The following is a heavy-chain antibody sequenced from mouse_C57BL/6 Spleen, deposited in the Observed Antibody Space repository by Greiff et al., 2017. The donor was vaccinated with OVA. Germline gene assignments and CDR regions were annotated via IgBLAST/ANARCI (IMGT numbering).Heavy chain of an antibody. CDR3: ARQVYDYDGYAMDY. V-gene: IGHV5-12*01. J-gene: IGHJ4*01. Sequence: EVHLVESGGGLVQPGGSLKLSCAASGFTFSDYYMYWVRQTPEKRLEWVAYISNGGGSTYYPDTVKGRFTISRDNAKNTLYLQMSRLKSEDTAMYYCARQVYDYDGYAMDYWGQGTSVTVSS. D-gene: IGHD2-4*01. CDR1: GFTFSDYY. CDR2: ISNGGGST.